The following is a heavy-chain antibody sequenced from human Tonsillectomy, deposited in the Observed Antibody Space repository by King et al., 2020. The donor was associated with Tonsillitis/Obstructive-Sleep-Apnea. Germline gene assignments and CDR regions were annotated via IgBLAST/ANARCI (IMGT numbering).Heavy chain of an antibody. Sequence: VQLVESGGGVVQPGRSLRLSCAASGFTFSSYGMHWVRQAPGKGLEWVAVIWYDGSNKYYADSVKGRFTISRDNSKNTLYLQMNSLRAEDTAVYYCARDFWSGKKGIDYWRQGTLVTVSS. V-gene: IGHV3-33*01. CDR1: GFTFSSYG. CDR3: ARDFWSGKKGIDY. CDR2: IWYDGSNK. D-gene: IGHD3-3*01. J-gene: IGHJ4*02.